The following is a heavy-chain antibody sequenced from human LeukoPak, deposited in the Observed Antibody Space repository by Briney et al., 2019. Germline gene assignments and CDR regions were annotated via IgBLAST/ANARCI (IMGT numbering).Heavy chain of an antibody. CDR2: IDGNGNNK. J-gene: IGHJ4*01. CDR1: GFTFSNHW. V-gene: IGHV3-74*01. CDR3: ARGPGSSGGAYVGDY. Sequence: GGSLRLSCAASGFTFSNHWMHWVRQVPGKGLVWVSRIDGNGNNKNYADSVKGRFSISRDNAKSTLYLQMNSLRAEDTAVYYCARGPGSSGGAYVGDYWGHGTLVTVSS. D-gene: IGHD3-22*01.